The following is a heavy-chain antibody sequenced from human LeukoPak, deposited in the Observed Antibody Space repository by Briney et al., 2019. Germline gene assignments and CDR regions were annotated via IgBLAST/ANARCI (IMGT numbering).Heavy chain of an antibody. Sequence: SETLSLTCTVSDDSITMYYWSWIRQPPGKGLEWIGYIYYSGSTNYNPSLKSRVTISVDTSKNQFSLKLSSVTAADTAVYYCARGGSGWPNWFDPWGQGTLVTVSS. CDR2: IYYSGST. J-gene: IGHJ5*02. CDR1: DDSITMYY. CDR3: ARGGSGWPNWFDP. V-gene: IGHV4-59*01. D-gene: IGHD6-19*01.